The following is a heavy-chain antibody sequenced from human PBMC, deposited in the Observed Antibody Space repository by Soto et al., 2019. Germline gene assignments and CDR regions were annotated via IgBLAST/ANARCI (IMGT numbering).Heavy chain of an antibody. V-gene: IGHV1-3*01. CDR2: INAGNGNT. J-gene: IGHJ4*02. CDR3: ARDQEYYDSSGYYNFCDY. Sequence: ASVKVSCKASGYTFTSYAMHWVRQAPGQRLEWMGWINAGNGNTKYSQKFQGRVTITRDTSASTAYMELSSLRSEDTAVYYCARDQEYYDSSGYYNFCDYWGQGTLVTVSS. D-gene: IGHD3-22*01. CDR1: GYTFTSYA.